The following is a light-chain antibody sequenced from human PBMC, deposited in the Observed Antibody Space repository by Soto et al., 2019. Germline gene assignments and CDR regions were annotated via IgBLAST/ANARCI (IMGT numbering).Light chain of an antibody. CDR2: DAS. CDR3: QQYENYWT. CDR1: QTISSW. J-gene: IGKJ1*01. V-gene: IGKV1-5*01. Sequence: DIQMTPSASTLSGSVGDRVTITCRASQTISSWLAWYQHKPGKAPKLLIYDASNLDSGVPSRFSGSGSGTEFSLTISNLQPDDCATYYCQQYENYWTFGQGTKVDI.